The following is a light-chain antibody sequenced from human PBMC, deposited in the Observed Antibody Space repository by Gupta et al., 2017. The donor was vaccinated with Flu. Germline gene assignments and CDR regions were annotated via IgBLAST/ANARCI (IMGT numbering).Light chain of an antibody. CDR1: QSVSSY. V-gene: IGKV3-11*01. J-gene: IGKJ4*01. Sequence: EIVLTHPPATLPLSPGERATLSCRASQSVSSYLAWYQQKPGQAPRLLIYDASNRATGIPARFSGSGSGTDFTLTISSLEPEDFAVYYCQQRSNWPPLTFGGGTKVEIK. CDR3: QQRSNWPPLT. CDR2: DAS.